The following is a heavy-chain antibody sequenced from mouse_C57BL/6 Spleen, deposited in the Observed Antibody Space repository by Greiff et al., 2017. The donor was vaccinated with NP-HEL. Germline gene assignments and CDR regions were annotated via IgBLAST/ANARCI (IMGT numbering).Heavy chain of an antibody. CDR1: GYTFTSYW. CDR2: INPSNGGT. D-gene: IGHD2-3*01. Sequence: QVQLQQPGTELVKPGASVKLSCKASGYTFTSYWMHWVKQRPGQGLEWIGNINPSNGGTNYNEKFKSQATLTVDKSSSTAYMQLSSLTSEDYAVYYCARADGYYVWFAYWGQGTLVTVSA. CDR3: ARADGYYVWFAY. J-gene: IGHJ3*01. V-gene: IGHV1-53*01.